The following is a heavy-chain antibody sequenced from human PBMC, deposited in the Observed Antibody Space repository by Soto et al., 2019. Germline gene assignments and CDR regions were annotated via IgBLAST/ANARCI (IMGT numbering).Heavy chain of an antibody. CDR1: GDSISSGYYY. V-gene: IGHV4-30-4*01. CDR3: ARDRLGYCTRTSCYYGMDV. CDR2: TYYSGST. J-gene: IGHJ6*02. Sequence: PSETLSLTCTVSGDSISSGYYYWTWIRQPPGKGLEWIGSTYYSGSTYYAPSLKSRVAISVDTSKNRFSLKLSSVTAADAAVYYCARDRLGYCTRTSCYYGMDVWGQGTTVTVSS. D-gene: IGHD2-8*01.